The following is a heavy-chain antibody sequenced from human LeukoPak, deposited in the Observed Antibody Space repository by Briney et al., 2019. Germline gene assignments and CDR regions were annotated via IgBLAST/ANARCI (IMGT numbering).Heavy chain of an antibody. CDR2: ISGSGSST. CDR1: GFTFNSYS. D-gene: IGHD2-8*01. Sequence: PGGSLRLSCAASGFTFNSYSMHWVRQAPGKGLEWVSTISGSGSSTYYADSVKGRFTISRDNSKNTLYLQMNSLRAEDTAVYYCANGYCTNGVCYPYYYYYMDVWGKGTTVTISS. CDR3: ANGYCTNGVCYPYYYYYMDV. J-gene: IGHJ6*03. V-gene: IGHV3-23*01.